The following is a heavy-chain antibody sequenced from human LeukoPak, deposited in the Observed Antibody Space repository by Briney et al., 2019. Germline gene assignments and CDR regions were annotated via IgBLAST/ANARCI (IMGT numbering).Heavy chain of an antibody. CDR3: ARSHTVTTHDY. D-gene: IGHD4-11*01. J-gene: IGHJ4*02. Sequence: SETLSLTCTVSGYSISSSSYYWGWIRQPPGKGLEWIGSIYYSGSTYYNPSLKSRVTISVDTSKNQFSLKLSSVTAADTAVYYCARSHTVTTHDYWGQGTLVTVSS. CDR2: IYYSGST. CDR1: GYSISSSSYY. V-gene: IGHV4-39*07.